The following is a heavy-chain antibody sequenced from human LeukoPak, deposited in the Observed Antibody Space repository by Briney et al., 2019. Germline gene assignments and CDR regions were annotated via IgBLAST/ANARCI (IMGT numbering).Heavy chain of an antibody. V-gene: IGHV3-23*01. CDR3: AKDSDISAFFDY. CDR2: ISGSGTTT. D-gene: IGHD2-15*01. Sequence: GGSLRLSCTASGFTFKNYAINWVRQAPGKGLEWVSRISGSGTTTDYADSVKGRFNVSRDNSKNTVYLQMTSLRAEDTAIYYCAKDSDISAFFDYWGQGTPVTVSS. CDR1: GFTFKNYA. J-gene: IGHJ4*02.